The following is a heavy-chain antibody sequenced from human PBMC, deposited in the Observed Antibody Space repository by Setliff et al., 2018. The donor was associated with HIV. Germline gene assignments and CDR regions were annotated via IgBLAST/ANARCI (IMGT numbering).Heavy chain of an antibody. CDR3: ARGKIVVVPAAMRPFDY. V-gene: IGHV3-7*01. CDR1: GFTFSKYW. CDR2: VNPDGSEA. D-gene: IGHD2-2*01. Sequence: GGSLRLSCEASGFTFSKYWMSWVRQAPGKGLEWVASVNPDGSEASSVGSMKGRFTVSRDNAKNSLSLQMNSLRVEDTAIYYCARGKIVVVPAAMRPFDYWGQGTLVTVS. J-gene: IGHJ4*02.